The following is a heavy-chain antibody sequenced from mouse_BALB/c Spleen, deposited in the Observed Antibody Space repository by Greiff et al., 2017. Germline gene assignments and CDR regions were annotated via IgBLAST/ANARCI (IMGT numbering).Heavy chain of an antibody. CDR1: GFSLTSYG. Sequence: VQLQQSGPGLVQPSQSLSITCTVSGFSLTSYGVHWVRQSPGKGLEWLGMIWGDGSTDYNSALKSRLSISKDNSKSQVFLKMNSLQTDDTARYYCASYYGNRLAYWGQGTLVTVSA. CDR2: IWGDGST. CDR3: ASYYGNRLAY. V-gene: IGHV2-4-1*01. J-gene: IGHJ3*01. D-gene: IGHD2-1*01.